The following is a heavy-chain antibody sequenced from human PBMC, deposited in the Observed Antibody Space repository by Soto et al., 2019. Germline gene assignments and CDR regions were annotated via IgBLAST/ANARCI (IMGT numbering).Heavy chain of an antibody. Sequence: VQLVESGGGLIQPGESLXLSCAASGFTISGXKXXXXXRQAPGKXXQWVSALYDLDGSFYAASVKGRFTTSSDSSKTTVYLRMNDLRPDDTTVYYCATWHEREHAYDVWGQGTTVTVSS. CDR1: GFTISGX. CDR2: LYDLDGS. J-gene: IGHJ3*01. D-gene: IGHD1-1*01. V-gene: IGHV3-53*01. CDR3: ATWHEREHAYDV.